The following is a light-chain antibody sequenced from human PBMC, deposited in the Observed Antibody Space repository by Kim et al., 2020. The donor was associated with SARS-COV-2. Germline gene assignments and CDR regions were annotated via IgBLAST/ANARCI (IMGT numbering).Light chain of an antibody. V-gene: IGLV3-19*01. CDR1: SIRNSD. CDR3: HARISSTKEHV. J-gene: IGLJ1*01. Sequence: LGQTVRITCQGDSIRNSDAGWYQQKPGQAPLLVMHGENSRPSGIPDRFSGSSSGNTATLTITGAQAEDEADYYCHARISSTKEHVFGPGTKVT. CDR2: GEN.